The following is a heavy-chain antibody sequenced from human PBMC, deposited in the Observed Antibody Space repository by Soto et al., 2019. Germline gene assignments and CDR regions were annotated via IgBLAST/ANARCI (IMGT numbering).Heavy chain of an antibody. CDR2: IHYSGST. D-gene: IGHD2-15*01. Sequence: QLQLQESGPGLVKPSETLSLTCTVSGGSISSSSYYWGWIRQPPGKGLEWIGSIHYSGSTYYNPYLNSRVTISVDTTKNQFSLKLSSVTAADTAVYYCERRTSGYCSGGSCYSGYFQHWGQGTLVTVSS. CDR1: GGSISSSSYY. J-gene: IGHJ1*01. V-gene: IGHV4-39*01. CDR3: ERRTSGYCSGGSCYSGYFQH.